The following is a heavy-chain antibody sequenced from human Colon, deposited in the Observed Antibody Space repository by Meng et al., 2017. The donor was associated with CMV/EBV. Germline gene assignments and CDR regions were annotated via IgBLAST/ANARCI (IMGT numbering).Heavy chain of an antibody. D-gene: IGHD1-7*01. Sequence: GGSLRLSCAASGFTFSSYGMNWVRQAPGKGLEWVSYISSSGSDVFFADSVKGRFTISRDNANNSLYLQMNSLRAEDTAIYYCARDVELPYYGMDAWGQGTTVTVSS. J-gene: IGHJ6*02. CDR2: ISSSGSDV. CDR3: ARDVELPYYGMDA. CDR1: GFTFSSYG. V-gene: IGHV3-21*01.